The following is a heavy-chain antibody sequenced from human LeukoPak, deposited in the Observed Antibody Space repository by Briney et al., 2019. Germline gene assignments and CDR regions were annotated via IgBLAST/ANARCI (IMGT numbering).Heavy chain of an antibody. CDR2: INPKNGGT. J-gene: IGHJ4*02. CDR1: GYTFISEY. Sequence: GASVKVSCKASGYTFISEYIHWMRQVPGPGLEWMAWINPKNGGTNFAQKFQGRVTLTRDTSISTTYMEVSRLRSDDTAVYYCARDVGELRADYWGQGTLVTVSS. V-gene: IGHV1-2*02. D-gene: IGHD1-26*01. CDR3: ARDVGELRADY.